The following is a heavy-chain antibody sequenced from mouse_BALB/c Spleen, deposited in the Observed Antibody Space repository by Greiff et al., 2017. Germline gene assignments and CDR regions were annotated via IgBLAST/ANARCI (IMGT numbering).Heavy chain of an antibody. CDR2: ILPGSGST. Sequence: VQLQQSGAELMKPGASVKISCKATGYTFSSYWIEWVKQRPGHGLEWIGEILPGSGSTNYNEKFKGKATFTADTSSNTAYMQLSSLTSEDSAVYYCARGDSSGYWFAYWGQGTLVTVSA. J-gene: IGHJ3*01. CDR1: GYTFSSYW. CDR3: ARGDSSGYWFAY. D-gene: IGHD3-2*01. V-gene: IGHV1-9*01.